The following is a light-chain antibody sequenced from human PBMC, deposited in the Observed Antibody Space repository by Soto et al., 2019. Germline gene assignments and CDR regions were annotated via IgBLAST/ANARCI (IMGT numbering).Light chain of an antibody. CDR2: GAS. Sequence: EIVLTQSPASLSLSPGERATLSFGAIHSVDSYLVWYQQKPGQAPRLLIFGASNRATGIPARFSGSGSGTDFTLTINSLEPDDFAVYYCQQRSNWPPEITFGQGTRLEI. CDR3: QQRSNWPPEIT. J-gene: IGKJ5*01. CDR1: HSVDSY. V-gene: IGKV3-11*01.